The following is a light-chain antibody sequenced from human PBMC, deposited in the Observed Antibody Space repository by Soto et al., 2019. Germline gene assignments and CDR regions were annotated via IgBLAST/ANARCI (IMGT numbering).Light chain of an antibody. J-gene: IGLJ1*01. CDR2: DVS. V-gene: IGLV2-14*01. Sequence: QSVLAQPASVSGSPGQSXTISCTXTSXDVGRYNYVSWFQQHPGKAPKLLIYDVSNWPSGVSDRFSGSKSGNTASLTISGLQAEDEADYYCTSFTTSSTFVFGTGTKVTVL. CDR1: SXDVGRYNY. CDR3: TSFTTSSTFV.